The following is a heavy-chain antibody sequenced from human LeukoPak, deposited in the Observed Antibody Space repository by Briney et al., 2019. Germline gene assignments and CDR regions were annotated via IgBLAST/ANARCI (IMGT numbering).Heavy chain of an antibody. J-gene: IGHJ6*02. CDR1: GFIISNNY. D-gene: IGHD6-19*01. Sequence: GGSLRLSCAASGFIISNNYMSWVRQAPGKGLEWVSVIYSSGSTYYADSVKGRFTISRDNSKNTLYLQMSNLRADDTGVYYCARDGSGWHYYYYGMDVWGQGTTVTVSS. V-gene: IGHV3-66*01. CDR3: ARDGSGWHYYYYGMDV. CDR2: IYSSGST.